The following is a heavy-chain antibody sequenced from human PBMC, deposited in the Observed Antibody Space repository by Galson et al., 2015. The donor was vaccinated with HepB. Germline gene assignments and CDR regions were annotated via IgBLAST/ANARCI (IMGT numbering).Heavy chain of an antibody. CDR1: GFTLSNYW. V-gene: IGHV3-74*01. Sequence: SLRLSCAVSGFTLSNYWMHWVRQAPGKGLVWVSRTNSDGSRRTYADSVKGRFTISRDNGKNTLYLQMNSLRAEDTAVYYCARGASSNCSGGSCYGSVDYWGQGTLVTVSS. D-gene: IGHD2-15*01. J-gene: IGHJ4*02. CDR2: TNSDGSRR. CDR3: ARGASSNCSGGSCYGSVDY.